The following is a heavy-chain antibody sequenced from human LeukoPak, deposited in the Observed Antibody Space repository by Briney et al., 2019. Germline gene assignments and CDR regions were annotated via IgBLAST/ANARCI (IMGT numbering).Heavy chain of an antibody. CDR3: ARGGIVATIEGVYFDY. CDR2: IKQDGSDK. CDR1: GFTFSNYW. V-gene: IGHV3-7*03. Sequence: PGGSLRLSCAASGFTFSNYWMSWVRQSPGKGLEWVANIKQDGSDKYYLDSVKGRFTISRDNAKNSLYLQMNSLRAEDTALYYCARGGIVATIEGVYFDYWGQGTLVTVPS. J-gene: IGHJ4*02. D-gene: IGHD5-12*01.